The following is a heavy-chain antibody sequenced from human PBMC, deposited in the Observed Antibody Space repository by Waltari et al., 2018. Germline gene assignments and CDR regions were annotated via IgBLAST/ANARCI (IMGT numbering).Heavy chain of an antibody. CDR3: ARAQVGATSLDAFDI. Sequence: GSTNYNPSLKSRVTISVDTSKNQFSLKLSSVTAADTAVYYCARAQVGATSLDAFDIWGQGTMVTVSS. CDR2: GST. J-gene: IGHJ3*02. V-gene: IGHV4-59*01. D-gene: IGHD1-26*01.